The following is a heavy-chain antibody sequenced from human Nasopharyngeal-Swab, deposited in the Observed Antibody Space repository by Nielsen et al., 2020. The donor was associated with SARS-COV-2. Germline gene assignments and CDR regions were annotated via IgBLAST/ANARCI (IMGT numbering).Heavy chain of an antibody. D-gene: IGHD4-17*01. V-gene: IGHV3-7*03. Sequence: GGSLRLSCAASGFTFSSYWMSWVRHAPGKGLEWVANIKQDGSEKYYVDSGKGRFTISRDNAKNSRYLQMNSLRAEDTAVYYCARRQYGDYYYYYGMDVWGQGTTVTVSS. CDR3: ARRQYGDYYYYYGMDV. J-gene: IGHJ6*02. CDR2: IKQDGSEK. CDR1: GFTFSSYW.